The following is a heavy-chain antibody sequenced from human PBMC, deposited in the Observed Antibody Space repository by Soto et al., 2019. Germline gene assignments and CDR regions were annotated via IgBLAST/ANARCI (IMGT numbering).Heavy chain of an antibody. Sequence: VGSLRLSCAASGFTFSSYWMSWVRQAPGKGLEWVANIKQDGSEKYYVDSVKGRFTISIDNAKNSLYLQMNSLRAEDTAVYYCARDGRATVTTSDCYYYMDVWGKGTTVTVSS. CDR2: IKQDGSEK. D-gene: IGHD4-17*01. V-gene: IGHV3-7*01. CDR1: GFTFSSYW. J-gene: IGHJ6*03. CDR3: ARDGRATVTTSDCYYYMDV.